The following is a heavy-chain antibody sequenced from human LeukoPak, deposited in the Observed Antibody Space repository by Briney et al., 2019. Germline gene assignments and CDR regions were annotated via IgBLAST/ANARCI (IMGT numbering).Heavy chain of an antibody. CDR3: ARSPSIAARPTPLAFDI. CDR2: IYHSGST. V-gene: IGHV4-30-2*01. CDR1: GGSISSGGYY. D-gene: IGHD6-6*01. Sequence: PSQALSLTCTVSGGSISSGGYYWSWIRQPPGKGLEWIGYIYHSGSTYYNPSLKSRVTISVDRSKNQFSLKLSSVTAADTAVYYCARSPSIAARPTPLAFDIWGQGTMVTVSS. J-gene: IGHJ3*02.